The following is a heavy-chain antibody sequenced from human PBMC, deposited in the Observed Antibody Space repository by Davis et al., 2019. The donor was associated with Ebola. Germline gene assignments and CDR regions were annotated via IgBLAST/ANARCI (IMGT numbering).Heavy chain of an antibody. CDR1: GDSISSGGYS. CDR3: ARGNRPSGYYYDEDWFDP. D-gene: IGHD3-22*01. CDR2: ISHTGSA. J-gene: IGHJ5*02. Sequence: SQTLSLTCGVSGDSISSGGYSWNWIRQPPGKCLEWIGYISHTGSAYYNPSLKSRVTMSVDSSENQFSLKVYSVTPADTAVYYCARGNRPSGYYYDEDWFDPWGQGTLVTVSS. V-gene: IGHV4-30-2*01.